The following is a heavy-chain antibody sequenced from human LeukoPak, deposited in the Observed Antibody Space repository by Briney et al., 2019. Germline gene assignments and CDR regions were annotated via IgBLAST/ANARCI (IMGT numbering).Heavy chain of an antibody. J-gene: IGHJ4*02. Sequence: SETLSLTCTVSGGSISSSSYYWGWIRQPPGTGLEWIGSIYNSGSTYYNPSLKSRVTISVDTSKNQFSLKLSSVTAADTAVYYCASLTYYYDISGYYTLRDYWGRGTLVSVSS. CDR1: GGSISSSSYY. CDR2: IYNSGST. CDR3: ASLTYYYDISGYYTLRDY. D-gene: IGHD3-22*01. V-gene: IGHV4-39*01.